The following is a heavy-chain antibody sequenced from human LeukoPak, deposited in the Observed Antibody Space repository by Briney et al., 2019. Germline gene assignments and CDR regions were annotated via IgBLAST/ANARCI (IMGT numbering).Heavy chain of an antibody. D-gene: IGHD4-17*01. Sequence: SETLSLTCTVSGGSISSSSYYWGWIRQPPGKGLEWIGSIYYSGSTYYNPSLKSRVTISVDTSKNQFSLKLSSVTAADTAVYYCARATVTTDYWGQGTLVTVSS. J-gene: IGHJ4*02. V-gene: IGHV4-39*07. CDR2: IYYSGST. CDR3: ARATVTTDY. CDR1: GGSISSSSYY.